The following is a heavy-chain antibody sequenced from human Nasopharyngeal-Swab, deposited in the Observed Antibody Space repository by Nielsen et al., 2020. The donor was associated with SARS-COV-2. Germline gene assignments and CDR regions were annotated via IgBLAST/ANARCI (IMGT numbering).Heavy chain of an antibody. CDR3: AKDLKPMYYDFWSGYYTDYYYYMDV. V-gene: IGHV3-23*01. D-gene: IGHD3-3*01. CDR2: ISGSGGST. Sequence: VRQMPGKGLEWVSAISGSGGSTYYADSVKGRFTTSRDNSKNTLYLQMNSLRAEDTAVYYCAKDLKPMYYDFWSGYYTDYYYYMDVWGEGTTVTVSS. J-gene: IGHJ6*03.